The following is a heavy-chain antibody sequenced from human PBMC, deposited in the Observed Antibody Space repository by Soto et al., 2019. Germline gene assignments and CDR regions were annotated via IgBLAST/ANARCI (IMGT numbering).Heavy chain of an antibody. V-gene: IGHV3-48*01. CDR1: GFIFIRYS. CDR3: AFEI. Sequence: PGGSLRLSCAASGFIFIRYSMNWVRRAPGKGLEWVSYISGTSSTIYYADSVKGRFTISRDNAKSSLYLQMNSLRAKTTDGWFSAFEIWGQGTMVSVS. CDR2: ISGTSSTI. D-gene: IGHD6-19*01. J-gene: IGHJ3*02.